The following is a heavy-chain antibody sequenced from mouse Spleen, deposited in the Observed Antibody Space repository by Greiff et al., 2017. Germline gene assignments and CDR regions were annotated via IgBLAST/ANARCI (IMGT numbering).Heavy chain of an antibody. CDR2: ISSGGSYT. Sequence: EVKLVESGGGLVKPGGSLKLSCAASGFTFSSYTMSWVRQTPEKRLEWVATISSGGSYTYYPDSVKGRFTISRDNAKNTLYLQMSSLKSEDTAMYYCTREGTLGRGDWYFDVWGAGTTVTVSS. V-gene: IGHV5-6-4*01. J-gene: IGHJ1*01. CDR3: TREGTLGRGDWYFDV. D-gene: IGHD4-1*01. CDR1: GFTFSSYT.